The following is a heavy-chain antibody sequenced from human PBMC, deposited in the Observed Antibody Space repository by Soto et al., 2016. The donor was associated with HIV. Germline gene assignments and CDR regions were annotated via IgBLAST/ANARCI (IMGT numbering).Heavy chain of an antibody. J-gene: IGHJ6*02. Sequence: VQLQQWGAGLLKPSETLSLTCAVYGGSFSGYYWSWIRQPPGKGLEWIGEINHSGSTNYNPSLKSRVTISVDTSKNQFSLKLSSVTAADTAVYYCARSPDYYGSGTYGPFYYGMDVWGQGTTVTVSS. CDR1: GGSFSGYY. V-gene: IGHV4-34*01. D-gene: IGHD3-10*01. CDR2: INHSGST. CDR3: ARSPDYYGSGTYGPFYYGMDV.